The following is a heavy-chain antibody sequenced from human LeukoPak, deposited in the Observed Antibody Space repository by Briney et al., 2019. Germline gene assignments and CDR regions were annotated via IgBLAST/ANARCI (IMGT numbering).Heavy chain of an antibody. V-gene: IGHV3-30*02. CDR1: GFTFSSYG. CDR3: ARAPRTKIYYDSSANFDY. CDR2: IRYDGSNK. J-gene: IGHJ4*02. Sequence: GGSLRLSCAASGFTFSSYGMHWVRQAPGKGLEWVAFIRYDGSNKKYSDSVKGRFTVSRDNAKNSLYLQMNSLRAEDTAVYYCARAPRTKIYYDSSANFDYWGQGTLVTVSS. D-gene: IGHD3-22*01.